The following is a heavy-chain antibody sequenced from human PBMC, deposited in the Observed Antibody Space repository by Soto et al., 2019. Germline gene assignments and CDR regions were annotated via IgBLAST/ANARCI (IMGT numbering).Heavy chain of an antibody. Sequence: GGSLRLSCAASGFTFSNYGMHWVRQAPGKGLEWVAVISYDGSNKYYADSVKGRFTISRDNSKNTVYLQMNSLRGEDTAVYYCAKVGPSGYTYGYVDSWGPGTLVTAPQ. J-gene: IGHJ4*02. CDR1: GFTFSNYG. CDR2: ISYDGSNK. V-gene: IGHV3-30*18. D-gene: IGHD5-18*01. CDR3: AKVGPSGYTYGYVDS.